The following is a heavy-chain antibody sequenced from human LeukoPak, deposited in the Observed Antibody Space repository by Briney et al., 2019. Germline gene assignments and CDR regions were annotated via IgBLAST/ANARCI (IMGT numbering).Heavy chain of an antibody. Sequence: PGGSLRLSCAASGFTFSSYAMSWVRQAPGKGLEWVSAISGSGGSTYYADSVKGRFTISRDNSKNTLYLQMNSLRAEDTAVCYCAKDVAARPGYNWFDPWGQGTLVTVSS. CDR1: GFTFSSYA. CDR3: AKDVAARPGYNWFDP. J-gene: IGHJ5*02. CDR2: ISGSGGST. V-gene: IGHV3-23*01. D-gene: IGHD6-6*01.